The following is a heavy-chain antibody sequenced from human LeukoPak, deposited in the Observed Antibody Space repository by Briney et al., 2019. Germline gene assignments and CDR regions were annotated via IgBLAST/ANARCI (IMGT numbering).Heavy chain of an antibody. CDR3: ARVLYDIVDCLYGMDV. D-gene: IGHD2-15*01. Sequence: PGGSLRLSCAASGFTFSSYAMNWVRQAPGKGLEWVSYISSSGSTTYYADSVKGRFTISRDKAKNSLYLQMNSLRAEDTAVYYCARVLYDIVDCLYGMDVWGQGTTVTVSS. J-gene: IGHJ6*02. V-gene: IGHV3-48*03. CDR2: ISSSGSTT. CDR1: GFTFSSYA.